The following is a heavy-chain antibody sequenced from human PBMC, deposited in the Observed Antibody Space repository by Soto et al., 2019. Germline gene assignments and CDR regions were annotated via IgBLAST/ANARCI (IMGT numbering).Heavy chain of an antibody. CDR1: GYTLTELS. CDR3: ARHPGYSYGNT. Sequence: ASVKVSCKVSGYTLTELSIHWVRQAPGKGLERMGGFGPEDAETIYAQNFQGRVTMTGDTSTDTAYMELSSLRSDDTDVYYCARHPGYSYGNTWGEGTLVTVSS. V-gene: IGHV1-24*01. CDR2: FGPEDAET. J-gene: IGHJ5*02. D-gene: IGHD5-18*01.